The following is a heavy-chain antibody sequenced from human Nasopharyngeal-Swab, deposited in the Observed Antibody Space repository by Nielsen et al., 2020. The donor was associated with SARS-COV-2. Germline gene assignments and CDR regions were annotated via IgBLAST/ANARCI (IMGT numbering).Heavy chain of an antibody. CDR1: VDSVSSSTTA. CDR3: VKLVGAAPDV. D-gene: IGHD2-15*01. Sequence: SQTLSLTCAISVDSVSSSTTAWNWIRQSPSRGLEWLGRTYYRSKWYNDYALSVRSRITIKPDTSKNQFSLQLNSVTPEDTAVYYCVKLVGAAPDVWGQGTTVTVSS. V-gene: IGHV6-1*01. J-gene: IGHJ6*02. CDR2: TYYRSKWYN.